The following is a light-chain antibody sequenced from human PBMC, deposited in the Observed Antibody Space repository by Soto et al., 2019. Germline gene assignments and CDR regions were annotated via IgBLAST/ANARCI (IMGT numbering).Light chain of an antibody. CDR1: QSVSSY. Sequence: EIVLTQSLATLSLSPGERATHSCRASQSVSSYLAWYQQKPGQAPRLLIYDASNRATGIPARFSGSGSGTDFTLTISSLEPEDFAVYYCQQRSNWPPLTFGGGTKVDI. J-gene: IGKJ4*01. CDR3: QQRSNWPPLT. CDR2: DAS. V-gene: IGKV3-11*01.